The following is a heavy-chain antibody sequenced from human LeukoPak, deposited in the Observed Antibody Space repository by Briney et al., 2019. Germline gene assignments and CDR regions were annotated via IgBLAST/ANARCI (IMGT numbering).Heavy chain of an antibody. Sequence: SETLSLTCTVSGGSISSYYWSWIRQPPGKGLEWIGYIYYSGSTNYNPSLKSRVTIPVDTSKNQFSLKLSSVTAADTAVYYCARAPLNDFWSGYYPFDYWGQGTLVTVSS. D-gene: IGHD3-3*01. CDR1: GGSISSYY. V-gene: IGHV4-59*01. CDR2: IYYSGST. CDR3: ARAPLNDFWSGYYPFDY. J-gene: IGHJ4*02.